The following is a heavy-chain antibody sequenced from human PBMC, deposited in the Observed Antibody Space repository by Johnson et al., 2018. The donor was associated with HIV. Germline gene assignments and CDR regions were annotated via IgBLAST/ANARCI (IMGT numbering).Heavy chain of an antibody. V-gene: IGHV3-30*18. J-gene: IGHJ3*02. Sequence: QVQLVESGGGVVQPGRSLRLSCAASGFTFTNYGMHWVRQAPGKGLEWVAIISYDGNNKYYADSVKGRFTISSDNSKHTLYLQLNRLRTEDTAVYYCAKDTAGYYYDSSASGAFDIWGQGTRVTVSS. D-gene: IGHD3-22*01. CDR2: ISYDGNNK. CDR1: GFTFTNYG. CDR3: AKDTAGYYYDSSASGAFDI.